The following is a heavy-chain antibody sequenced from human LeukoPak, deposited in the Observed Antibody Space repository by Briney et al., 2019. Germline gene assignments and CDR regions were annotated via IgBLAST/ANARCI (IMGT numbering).Heavy chain of an antibody. CDR3: ARLMRYWSSQGDLNRLHNWFDP. J-gene: IGHJ5*02. CDR2: ISAYNGNT. CDR1: GYTFTRYG. Sequence: ASVKVSCKASGYTFTRYGISWVRQAPGQGLEWMGWISAYNGNTNYAQKLQGRVTMTTDTSTSTAYMELRSLRSDDTAVYYCARLMRYWSSQGDLNRLHNWFDPWGQGTLVTVSS. V-gene: IGHV1-18*01. D-gene: IGHD6-13*01.